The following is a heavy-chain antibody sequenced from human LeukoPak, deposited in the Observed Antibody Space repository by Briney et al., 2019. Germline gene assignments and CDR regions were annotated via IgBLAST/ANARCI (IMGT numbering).Heavy chain of an antibody. CDR1: GYTFSGYY. CDR2: INPNSGDT. CDR3: ARRECSGGSCYSAGFDY. D-gene: IGHD2-15*01. V-gene: IGHV1-2*02. Sequence: GASVKVSCKASGYTFSGYYMHWVRQAPGQGLEWMGWINPNSGDTSYAQNFQGRVTMTSDTSITTAYMELSGLRSDDTAVYYCARRECSGGSCYSAGFDYWGQGTLVTVSS. J-gene: IGHJ4*02.